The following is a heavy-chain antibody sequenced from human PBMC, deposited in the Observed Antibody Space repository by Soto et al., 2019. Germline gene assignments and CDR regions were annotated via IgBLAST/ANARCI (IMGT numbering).Heavy chain of an antibody. Sequence: QVQLVQSGAEVKKPGSSVNVSCKASGGTFNSYALTWVRQAPGHGLEWMGGIIPIFRSTNYAQKFQGRVTITANRSTSMAYILLSSLRSDETAVYHSTIVLHPPYSSGWRSLYLYIDRWCRGTLVTVPS. J-gene: IGHJ2*01. CDR1: GGTFNSYA. CDR2: IIPIFRST. CDR3: TIVLHPPYSSGWRSLYLYIDR. V-gene: IGHV1-69*06. D-gene: IGHD6-19*01.